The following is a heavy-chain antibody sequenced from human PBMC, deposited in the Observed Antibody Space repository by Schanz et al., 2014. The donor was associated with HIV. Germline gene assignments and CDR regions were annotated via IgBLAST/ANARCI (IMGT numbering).Heavy chain of an antibody. CDR2: ISGTDGSR. J-gene: IGHJ6*02. CDR3: AKDLHEVLWFGETYYGMDV. V-gene: IGHV3-23*01. Sequence: EVQQVLESGGGLVQPGGSLRLSCAASGISLTNNAMTWVRQAPGKGLEWVSGISGTDGSRSYADSVKGRFTISRDNSKHTLYLQMNSLRAEDTAVYYCAKDLHEVLWFGETYYGMDVWGQGTTVTVSS. D-gene: IGHD3-10*01. CDR1: GISLTNNA.